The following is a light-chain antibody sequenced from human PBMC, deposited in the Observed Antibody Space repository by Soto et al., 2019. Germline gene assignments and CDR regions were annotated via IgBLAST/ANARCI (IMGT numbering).Light chain of an antibody. Sequence: QSVLTQPASVSGSPGQSITISCTGTSSDVCGYNYVSWYQHHPGKAPNLMIYDVSNRPSGVSNRFSGSKSGNTASLTISGLQPEDEADYYCCSYTTSNTRQIVFGTGTKVTVL. CDR1: SSDVCGYNY. CDR2: DVS. J-gene: IGLJ1*01. V-gene: IGLV2-14*03. CDR3: CSYTTSNTRQIV.